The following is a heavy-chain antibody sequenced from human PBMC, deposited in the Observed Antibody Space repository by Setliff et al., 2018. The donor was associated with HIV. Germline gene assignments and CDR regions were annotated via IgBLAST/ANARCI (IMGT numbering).Heavy chain of an antibody. CDR2: IYTSGSS. D-gene: IGHD4-17*01. Sequence: PSETLSLTCTVSGGSISSGRYYWSWIRQPAGKGLEWIGHIYTSGSSTYNPSLKSRVTISRDTSKNQFSLKLSSVTAADTAVYYCARAPTVVTLLDYWGQGTLVTVSS. CDR3: ARAPTVVTLLDY. J-gene: IGHJ4*02. V-gene: IGHV4-61*09. CDR1: GGSISSGRYY.